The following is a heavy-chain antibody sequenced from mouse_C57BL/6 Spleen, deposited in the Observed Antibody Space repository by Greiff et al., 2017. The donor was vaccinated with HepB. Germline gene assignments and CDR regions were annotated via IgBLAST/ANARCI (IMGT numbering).Heavy chain of an antibody. D-gene: IGHD3-2*02. Sequence: VQLQQSGPGLVAPSQSLSITCTVSGFSLTSYGVHWVRQPPGKGLEWLVVIRSDGSTTYNSALKSRLSISKDNSKSQVFLKMNSLQTDDTAMYYCARHSSGYPYYAMDYWGQGTSVTVSS. CDR1: GFSLTSYG. V-gene: IGHV2-6-1*01. CDR3: ARHSSGYPYYAMDY. CDR2: IRSDGST. J-gene: IGHJ4*01.